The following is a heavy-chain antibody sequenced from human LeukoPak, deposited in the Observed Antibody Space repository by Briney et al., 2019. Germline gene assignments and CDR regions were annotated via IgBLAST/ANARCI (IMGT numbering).Heavy chain of an antibody. CDR2: IYHSGST. CDR3: ARDRLGRNWFDP. CDR1: GGSLSGYY. D-gene: IGHD7-27*01. V-gene: IGHV4-59*01. J-gene: IGHJ5*02. Sequence: SETLSLTCSVSGGSLSGYYWSWIRQPPGKGLEWIGYIYHSGSTNYNPSLKRRVTISVDTSKNQFSLKLSSVTTADTAIYYCARDRLGRNWFDPWGQGTLVTVSS.